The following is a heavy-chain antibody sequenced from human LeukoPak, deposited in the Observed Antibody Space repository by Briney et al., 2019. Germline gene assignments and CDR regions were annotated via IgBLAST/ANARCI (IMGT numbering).Heavy chain of an antibody. CDR1: GFTFSSYS. V-gene: IGHV3-48*01. CDR2: ISSSSTNI. Sequence: PGGSLRLSCAASGFTFSSYSMNWVRQAPGKGLEWVSYISSSSTNIYYADSVKGRFTISRDNAKNSLCLQMNSLRVEDTAVYYCAREDTALVIAYWGQGTLVTVSS. D-gene: IGHD5-18*01. J-gene: IGHJ4*02. CDR3: AREDTALVIAY.